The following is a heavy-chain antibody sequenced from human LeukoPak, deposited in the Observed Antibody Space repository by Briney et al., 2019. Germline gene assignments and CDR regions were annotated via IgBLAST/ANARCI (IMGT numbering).Heavy chain of an antibody. CDR1: GYTFTSYG. V-gene: IGHV1-18*01. CDR2: ISPYTLNT. Sequence: PGASVKVSCKASGYTFTSYGISWVRQAPGQGLEWMGWISPYTLNTHYAQKPQDRVTITTDTSTRTAYLELRSLTSDDTGVYYCARGRGSGSFYDSWGQGTLVTVSS. D-gene: IGHD6-19*01. J-gene: IGHJ5*01. CDR3: ARGRGSGSFYDS.